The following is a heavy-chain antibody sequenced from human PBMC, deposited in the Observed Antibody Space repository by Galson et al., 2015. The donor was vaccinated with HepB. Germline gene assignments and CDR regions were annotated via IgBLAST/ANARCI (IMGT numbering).Heavy chain of an antibody. CDR1: GYTFTSYD. Sequence: SVKVSCKASGYTFTSYDINWVRQATGQGLEWMGWMNPNSGNTGYAQKFQGRVTMTRNTSISTAYMELSSLRSEDTAVYYCARGRGWELLSYYYYYMDVWGKGTTVTVSS. CDR2: MNPNSGNT. V-gene: IGHV1-8*01. D-gene: IGHD1-26*01. J-gene: IGHJ6*03. CDR3: ARGRGWELLSYYYYYMDV.